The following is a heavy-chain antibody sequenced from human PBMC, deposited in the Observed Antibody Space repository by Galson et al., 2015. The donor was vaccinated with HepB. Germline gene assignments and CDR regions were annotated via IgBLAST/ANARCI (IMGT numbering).Heavy chain of an antibody. CDR3: ARGSLATYYYYYMDV. J-gene: IGHJ6*03. CDR2: ISSSSSTI. CDR1: GFTFSSYS. V-gene: IGHV3-48*01. Sequence: SLRLSCAASGFTFSSYSMNWVRQAPGKGLEWVSYISSSSSTIYYADSVKGRFTISRDNAKNSLYLQMNSLRAEDTAVYYCARGSLATYYYYYMDVWGKGTTVTVSS. D-gene: IGHD5-12*01.